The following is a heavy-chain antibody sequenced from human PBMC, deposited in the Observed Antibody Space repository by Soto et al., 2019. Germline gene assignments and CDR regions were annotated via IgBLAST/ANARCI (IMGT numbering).Heavy chain of an antibody. CDR1: GFTFNSYG. CDR2: IWYDGNTK. V-gene: IGHV3-33*01. J-gene: IGHJ6*02. CDR3: ARPLVAPVAGPYYYGMDV. Sequence: QIQLVESGGGVVQPGRSLRLSCTASGFTFNSYGFNWVRQAPGKGLEWVAVIWYDGNTKYYADSVNGRFTISRDNLSSTVYLQMNSLTAEDTAVYYCARPLVAPVAGPYYYGMDVWGQGTTVTVSS. D-gene: IGHD6-19*01.